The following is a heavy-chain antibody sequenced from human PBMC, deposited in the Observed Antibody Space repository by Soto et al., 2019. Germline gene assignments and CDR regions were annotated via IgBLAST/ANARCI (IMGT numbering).Heavy chain of an antibody. Sequence: GGSLRLSCSASGFTFSSYAMHWVRQAPGKGLEYVSAISSNGGSTYYADSVKGRFTISRDNSKNTLYLQMSSLRAEDTAVYYCVKGQWFGEFDYWGQGTLVTVSS. V-gene: IGHV3-64D*08. CDR1: GFTFSSYA. CDR2: ISSNGGST. J-gene: IGHJ4*02. CDR3: VKGQWFGEFDY. D-gene: IGHD3-10*01.